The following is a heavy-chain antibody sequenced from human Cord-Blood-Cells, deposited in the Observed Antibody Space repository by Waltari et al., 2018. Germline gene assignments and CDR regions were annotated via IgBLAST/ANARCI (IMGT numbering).Heavy chain of an antibody. CDR3: AREGLGDAFDI. Sequence: QVQLVQSGAEVKKPGASVKVSCKASGYTFTSYYMPWVRQAPGQGLEWMGIINPSGGSTSYAQKFQGRVTMTRDTSTSTVYMELSSLRSEDTAVYYCAREGLGDAFDIWGQGTMVTVSS. CDR2: INPSGGST. J-gene: IGHJ3*02. CDR1: GYTFTSYY. V-gene: IGHV1-46*01.